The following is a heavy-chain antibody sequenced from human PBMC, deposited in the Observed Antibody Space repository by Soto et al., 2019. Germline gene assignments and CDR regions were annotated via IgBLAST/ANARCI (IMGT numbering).Heavy chain of an antibody. CDR3: ARDLPNYCSSTSCYLLDY. CDR2: IWYDENSK. Sequence: SLRLSCAASGSTFSRYGMHWVRQAPGKGLEWVAVIWYDENSKYYADSVRGRFTISRDNSKNTLYLQMNSLRVEDTAVYYCARDLPNYCSSTSCYLLDYWGQGTLVTVSS. D-gene: IGHD2-2*01. CDR1: GSTFSRYG. V-gene: IGHV3-33*01. J-gene: IGHJ4*02.